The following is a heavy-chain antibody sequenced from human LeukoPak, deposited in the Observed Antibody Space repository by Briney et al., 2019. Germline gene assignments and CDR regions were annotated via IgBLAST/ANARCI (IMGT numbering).Heavy chain of an antibody. CDR3: ASPTPGIAAAGRWYYFDY. Sequence: SVKVSCKASGGTFSSYAISWVRQAPGQGLEWMGRIIPILGIANYAQKFQGRVTIAADKSTSTAYMELSSLRSEDTAVYYCASPTPGIAAAGRWYYFDYWGQGTLVTVSS. CDR1: GGTFSSYA. D-gene: IGHD6-13*01. J-gene: IGHJ4*02. V-gene: IGHV1-69*04. CDR2: IIPILGIA.